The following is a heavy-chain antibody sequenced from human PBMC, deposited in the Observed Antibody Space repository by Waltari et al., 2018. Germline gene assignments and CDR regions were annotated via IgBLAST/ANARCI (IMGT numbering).Heavy chain of an antibody. Sequence: QLQLQQSGPGLVKPSESLSLTCAVSGDSMSTSYWWSWVRQSPGKGLEWIGQINRSGGTNYHPTVESRVIVSIDTSNNQFSLKFPSATAADTAVYYCARDRGRGIYLDTWSQGTLVTVSP. V-gene: IGHV4-4*02. D-gene: IGHD2-15*01. CDR3: ARDRGRGIYLDT. CDR2: INRSGGT. CDR1: GDSMSTSYW. J-gene: IGHJ4*02.